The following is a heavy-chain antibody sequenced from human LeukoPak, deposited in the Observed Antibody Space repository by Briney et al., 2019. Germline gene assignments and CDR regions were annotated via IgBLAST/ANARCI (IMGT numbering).Heavy chain of an antibody. Sequence: PGGSLRLSCAASGFTFSSYSMNWVRQAPGKGLEWIGYIYYSGSTIYNPSLKSRVTISVDTSKNQFSLKLSSVTAADTAVYYCARGSGYNYRLYYFDYWGQGTLVTVSS. CDR2: IYYSGST. J-gene: IGHJ4*02. D-gene: IGHD5-12*01. CDR3: ARGSGYNYRLYYFDY. V-gene: IGHV4-59*01. CDR1: GFTFSSYS.